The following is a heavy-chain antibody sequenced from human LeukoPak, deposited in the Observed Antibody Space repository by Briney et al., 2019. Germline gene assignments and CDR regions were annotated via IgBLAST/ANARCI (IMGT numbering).Heavy chain of an antibody. CDR2: ISNDGSNQ. J-gene: IGHJ3*02. CDR1: GFTFSSHT. CDR3: VRTECRSSTCYAAFDM. D-gene: IGHD2-2*01. Sequence: GGSLRLSCAASGFTFSSHTMHWVRQAPGKGLEWVAVISNDGSNQYYTDSVKGRFTVSRDNSKNILYLQMNSLRAEDTAVFFCVRTECRSSTCYAAFDMWGQGTMVTVSS. V-gene: IGHV3-30-3*01.